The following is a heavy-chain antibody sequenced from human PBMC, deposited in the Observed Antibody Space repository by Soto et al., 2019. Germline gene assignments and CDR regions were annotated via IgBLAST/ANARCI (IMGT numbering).Heavy chain of an antibody. CDR2: ISPMFGAA. Sequence: QVQLVQSGAEMKKPGSSAKVSCQSSGGTFNTYAMNWVRQAPGQGPEWMGDISPMFGAANYAPKFQGRVTITADESTGTSYMQLCSLTSEDTALYFCAREVQVHTPAFVYWGQGTLVTVSS. D-gene: IGHD3-10*01. CDR3: AREVQVHTPAFVY. J-gene: IGHJ4*02. CDR1: GGTFNTYA. V-gene: IGHV1-69*19.